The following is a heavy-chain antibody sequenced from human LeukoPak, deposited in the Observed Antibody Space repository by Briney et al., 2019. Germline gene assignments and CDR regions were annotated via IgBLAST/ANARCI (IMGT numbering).Heavy chain of an antibody. Sequence: KPSAPLSLTCTVAGGSIRSYYWSWIRQPPGKGREWSGYIYFSGSTSYNPSLKSRVTISVDRSKNQFSLKLSSVAAADTAVYYCARSYDTNFDYWGQGTLVTVSS. D-gene: IGHD3-3*01. J-gene: IGHJ4*02. V-gene: IGHV4-59*01. CDR2: IYFSGST. CDR3: ARSYDTNFDY. CDR1: GGSIRSYY.